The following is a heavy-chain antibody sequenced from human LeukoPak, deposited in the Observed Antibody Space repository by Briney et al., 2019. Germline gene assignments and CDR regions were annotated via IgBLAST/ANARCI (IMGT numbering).Heavy chain of an antibody. V-gene: IGHV4-39*07. CDR2: IYYSGST. CDR3: ARVYGSGSYSDS. Sequence: PSETLSLTCTVSGGSISSSSYYWGWIRQPPGKGLEWIGTIYYSGSTFYNPSLKSRVTISVDTSKNQFSLKLSSVTAADTAVYYCARVYGSGSYSDSWGQGTLVTVSS. D-gene: IGHD3-10*01. CDR1: GGSISSSSYY. J-gene: IGHJ4*02.